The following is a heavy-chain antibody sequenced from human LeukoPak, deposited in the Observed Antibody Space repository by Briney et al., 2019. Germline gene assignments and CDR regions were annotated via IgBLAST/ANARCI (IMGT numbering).Heavy chain of an antibody. Sequence: SETLPLTCAVSGGSISSGDYYWSWIRQPPGKGLEWIGYIYYSGSTYYNPSLKSRVTISVDTSKNQFSLKLSSVTAAATAVYYCARDSTYGDYDRRGAFYIWGQGTMVTVSS. D-gene: IGHD4-17*01. J-gene: IGHJ3*02. CDR3: ARDSTYGDYDRRGAFYI. V-gene: IGHV4-30-4*01. CDR2: IYYSGST. CDR1: GGSISSGDYY.